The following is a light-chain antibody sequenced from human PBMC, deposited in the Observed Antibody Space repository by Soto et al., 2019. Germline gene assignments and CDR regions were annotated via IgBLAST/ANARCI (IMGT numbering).Light chain of an antibody. CDR1: QSVRTY. CDR2: DVS. Sequence: EVVLTHSPATLSLSPGEIATLSCRASQSVRTYLAWYQQKPGQAPRLLIHDVSDRATGIPARFSGSGSGTDFTLTISSLQSEDFAVYYCQQYNIWRSITFGQGTRLEIK. CDR3: QQYNIWRSIT. V-gene: IGKV3-11*01. J-gene: IGKJ5*01.